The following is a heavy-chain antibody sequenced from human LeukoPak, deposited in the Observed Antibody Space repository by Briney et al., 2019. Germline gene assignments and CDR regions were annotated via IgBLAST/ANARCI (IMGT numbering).Heavy chain of an antibody. CDR1: GGSISSRSYY. CDR3: ARSFGPGTYSAFDI. CDR2: FHYSGST. Sequence: SETLSLTCSVSGGSISSRSYYWGWIRQPPGKGLEWIGSFHYSGSTYYNPSLKSRVTISEDTSKNQFSLKLSSVTAADTAVYYCARSFGPGTYSAFDIWGQGTMVTVSS. J-gene: IGHJ3*02. V-gene: IGHV4-39*01. D-gene: IGHD3-10*01.